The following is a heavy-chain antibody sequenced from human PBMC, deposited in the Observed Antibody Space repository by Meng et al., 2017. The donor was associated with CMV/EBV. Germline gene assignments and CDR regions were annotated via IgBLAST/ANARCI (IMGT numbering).Heavy chain of an antibody. D-gene: IGHD1-26*01. CDR2: MNPNSGNT. CDR3: ARGLVVGAMNWFDP. J-gene: IGHJ5*02. CDR1: GYTFTSYD. Sequence: VKVSCKASGYTFTSYDINWVRQATGQGLEWMGWMNPNSGNTGYAQKFQGRVTMTRNTSISTAYMELSSLRSEDTAVYYCARGLVVGAMNWFDPWGQGTLVTVSS. V-gene: IGHV1-8*01.